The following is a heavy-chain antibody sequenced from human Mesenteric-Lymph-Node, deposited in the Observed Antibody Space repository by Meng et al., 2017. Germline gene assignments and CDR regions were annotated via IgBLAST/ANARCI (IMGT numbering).Heavy chain of an antibody. V-gene: IGHV1-8*02. CDR2: MNPNTGNT. Sequence: ASVKVSCKASGYTFTSYDINWVRQATGQGLEWMGWMNPNTGNTGYAQKFQGRVTMTRNTSISTVYMELSSLSSEDTAVYYCARGRGLRLGELSLVCDDWGQGTLVTVSS. CDR1: GYTFTSYD. CDR3: ARGRGLRLGELSLVCDD. J-gene: IGHJ4*02. D-gene: IGHD3-16*02.